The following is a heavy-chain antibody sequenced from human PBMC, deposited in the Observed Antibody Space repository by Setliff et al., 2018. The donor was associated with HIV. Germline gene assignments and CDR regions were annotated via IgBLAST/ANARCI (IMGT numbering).Heavy chain of an antibody. CDR2: ISGANGNT. D-gene: IGHD3-22*01. J-gene: IGHJ6*02. CDR1: GYTFTDYS. CDR3: ARYDSSGYYPSNYYYGMDV. Sequence: ASVKVSCKASGYTFTDYSIHWVRQAPGQSLEWMGWISGANGNTKFSQKFQGKVTMTRDTSTSTVYMELRSLRSDDTAVYYCARYDSSGYYPSNYYYGMDVWGQGTTVTVSS. V-gene: IGHV1-3*01.